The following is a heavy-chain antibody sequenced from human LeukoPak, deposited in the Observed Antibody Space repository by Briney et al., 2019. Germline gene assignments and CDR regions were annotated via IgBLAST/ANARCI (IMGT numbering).Heavy chain of an antibody. CDR1: GFTFSTYS. V-gene: IGHV3-48*02. CDR2: ISSSSSFI. D-gene: IGHD2-2*01. CDR3: VRDSPGYCSTTTCYYFHY. J-gene: IGHJ4*02. Sequence: GGSLRLSCAASGFTFSTYSMNWVRQAPGKGLEWVSYISSSSSFIYYADSVKGRFTISRDNAKNSLYLQMSSLGDEDTAVYYCVRDSPGYCSTTTCYYFHYWGQGTRVTVCS.